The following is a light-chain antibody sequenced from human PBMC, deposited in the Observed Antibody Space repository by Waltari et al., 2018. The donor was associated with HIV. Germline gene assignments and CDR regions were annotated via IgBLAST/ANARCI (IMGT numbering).Light chain of an antibody. Sequence: DIQMTQSPSSLSASVGDSVTITCRASQPVTTQVNWYQQKPGQAPKVLIYDASTLQSAVPSRFRGCGSWTDFTLTITSLQLDDFATYVCQQSYRSPLTFGPGTKVEI. CDR3: QQSYRSPLT. V-gene: IGKV1-39*01. CDR2: DAS. CDR1: QPVTTQ. J-gene: IGKJ1*01.